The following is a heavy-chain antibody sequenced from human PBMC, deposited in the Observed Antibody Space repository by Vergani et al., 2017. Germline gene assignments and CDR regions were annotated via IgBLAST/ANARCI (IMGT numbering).Heavy chain of an antibody. CDR3: ARAILRPVGVVRFDP. CDR1: GGSFSGYY. Sequence: QVQLQQWGAGLLKPSETLSLTCAVYGGSFSGYYWSWIRQPPGKGLEWIGEINHSGSTNYNPSLKSRVTISVDTSKNQFSLKLSSVTAADTAVYYCARAILRPVGVVRFDPWGQGTLVTVSS. V-gene: IGHV4-34*01. J-gene: IGHJ5*02. D-gene: IGHD2-15*01. CDR2: INHSGST.